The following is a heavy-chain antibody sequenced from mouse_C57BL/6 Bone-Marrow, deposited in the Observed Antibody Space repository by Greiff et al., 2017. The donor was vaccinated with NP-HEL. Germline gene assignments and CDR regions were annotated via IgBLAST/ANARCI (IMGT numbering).Heavy chain of an antibody. Sequence: EVQRVESGGGLVKPGGSLKLSCAASGFTFSDYGMHWVRQAPEKGLEWVAYISSGSSTIYYADTVKGRFTISRDNAKNTLFLQMTSLRSEDTAMYYCARLPYDYDERIFAYWGQGTLVTVSA. D-gene: IGHD2-4*01. J-gene: IGHJ3*01. V-gene: IGHV5-17*01. CDR1: GFTFSDYG. CDR2: ISSGSSTI. CDR3: ARLPYDYDERIFAY.